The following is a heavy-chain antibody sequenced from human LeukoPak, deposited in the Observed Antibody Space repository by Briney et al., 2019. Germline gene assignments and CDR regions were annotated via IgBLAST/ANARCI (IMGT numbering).Heavy chain of an antibody. J-gene: IGHJ4*02. D-gene: IGHD5-18*01. CDR3: ARVRYTKYYFDY. CDR2: INPNSGGT. CDR1: GYTFTGYY. Sequence: SVKVSCKASGYTFTGYYMHWVRQAPGQGLEWMGWINPNSGGTNYAQKFQGRVTMTRDTSINTAYMELSRLRSDDTAVYYCARVRYTKYYFDYWGQGTLVTVSS. V-gene: IGHV1-2*02.